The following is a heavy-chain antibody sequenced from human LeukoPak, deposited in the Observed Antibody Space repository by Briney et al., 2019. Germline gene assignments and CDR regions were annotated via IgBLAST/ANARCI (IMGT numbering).Heavy chain of an antibody. V-gene: IGHV1-46*01. CDR1: GYTFTSYY. J-gene: IGHJ3*02. Sequence: ASVKVSCKASGYTFTSYYMHWVRQAPGQGLEWMGIINPSGGSTSYAQKFQGRATMTRDTSTSTAYMELSSLRSEDTAVYYCARVLLNQSGSYYFGNAFDIWGQGTMVTVSS. CDR3: ARVLLNQSGSYYFGNAFDI. D-gene: IGHD1-26*01. CDR2: INPSGGST.